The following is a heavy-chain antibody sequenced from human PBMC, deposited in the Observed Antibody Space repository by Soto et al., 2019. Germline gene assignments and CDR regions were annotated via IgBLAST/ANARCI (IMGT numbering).Heavy chain of an antibody. V-gene: IGHV3-23*01. CDR2: ISYNGAT. J-gene: IGHJ4*02. Sequence: GGSLRLSCAASGFTFSTYVMSWVRQAPGKGLEWVSSISYNGATFYADSVKGRFTISRDNSRNTMYLQMNSLRADDMAVYYCAPYRDGNYAPTYDYWGQGTLVTVSS. D-gene: IGHD1-7*01. CDR1: GFTFSTYV. CDR3: APYRDGNYAPTYDY.